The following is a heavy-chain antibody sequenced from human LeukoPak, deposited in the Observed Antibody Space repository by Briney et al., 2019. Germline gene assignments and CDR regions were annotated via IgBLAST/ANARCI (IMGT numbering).Heavy chain of an antibody. Sequence: GGSLRFSCTGSGFNFGDNSVGWFRQAPGKGLEWVGFIRSKANGATTEYAASVKGGITISRDDSKSIAYLHMNSLKTEDTAVYYCAAPSNWGRYGTFDVWGQGAMVTVSS. J-gene: IGHJ3*01. CDR2: IRSKANGATT. CDR1: GFNFGDNS. CDR3: AAPSNWGRYGTFDV. V-gene: IGHV3-49*03. D-gene: IGHD7-27*01.